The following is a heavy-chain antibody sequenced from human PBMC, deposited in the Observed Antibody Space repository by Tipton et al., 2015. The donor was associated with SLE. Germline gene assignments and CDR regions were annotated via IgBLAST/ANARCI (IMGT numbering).Heavy chain of an antibody. J-gene: IGHJ3*02. Sequence: LRLSCTVSGGSISSSSYYWGWIRQPPGKGLEWIGGIYYSGSTYYNPSLKSRVTISVDKSKNQFSLKLSSVTAADTAVYYCAAMRALYGFDIWGQGTMVTVSS. CDR2: IYYSGST. V-gene: IGHV4-39*07. CDR1: GGSISSSSYY. D-gene: IGHD2-2*02. CDR3: AAMRALYGFDI.